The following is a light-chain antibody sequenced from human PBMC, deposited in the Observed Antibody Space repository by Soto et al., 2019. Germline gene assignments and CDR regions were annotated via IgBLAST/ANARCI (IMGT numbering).Light chain of an antibody. Sequence: EIVLTQSPGTLSLSPGERATLSCRASQSVSSSYLAWYQQKPGQAPRLLIYGASSRATGIPDRFSGSGSGTDFTLTISRLEPDDFGTYDCQQYSSYPITFGGGTKVDIK. CDR1: QSVSSSY. CDR3: QQYSSYPIT. J-gene: IGKJ4*01. V-gene: IGKV3-20*01. CDR2: GAS.